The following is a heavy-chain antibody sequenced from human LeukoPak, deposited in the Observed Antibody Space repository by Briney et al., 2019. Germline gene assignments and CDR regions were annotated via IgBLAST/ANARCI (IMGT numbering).Heavy chain of an antibody. CDR2: IYHSGST. Sequence: SETLSLTCTVSGGSISSSSYYWGWIRQPPGKGLEWIGSIYHSGSTYYNPSLKSRVTISVDTSKNQFSLKLSSVTAADTAVYYCARGPDIVVVVAATPAFMNWFDPWGQGTLVTVSS. V-gene: IGHV4-39*07. CDR3: ARGPDIVVVVAATPAFMNWFDP. CDR1: GGSISSSSYY. D-gene: IGHD2-15*01. J-gene: IGHJ5*02.